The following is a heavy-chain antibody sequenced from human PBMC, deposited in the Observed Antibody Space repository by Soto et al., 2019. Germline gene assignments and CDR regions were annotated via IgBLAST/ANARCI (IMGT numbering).Heavy chain of an antibody. CDR2: IYYSGST. J-gene: IGHJ4*02. CDR3: ARGYLAGYSSGWHEPLYYFDY. D-gene: IGHD6-19*01. Sequence: EWIGYIYYSGSTNYNPSLKSRATISVDTSKNQFSLKLSSVTAADTAVYYCARGYLAGYSSGWHEPLYYFDYWGQGTLVTVSS. V-gene: IGHV4-59*09.